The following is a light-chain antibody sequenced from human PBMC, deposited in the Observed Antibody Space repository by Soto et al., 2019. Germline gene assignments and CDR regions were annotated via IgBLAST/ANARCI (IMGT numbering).Light chain of an antibody. CDR3: QHYNNWPPYS. Sequence: ETVMTQSPDTLSVSPGESATLSCRASQDVSTNLAWFQQKPGQTPRLVLYVASKRATGIPARFSGSGSGRHFTLTISSLQSEDFGVYYCQHYNNWPPYSVGQGTKVDSK. J-gene: IGKJ2*03. V-gene: IGKV3-15*01. CDR1: QDVSTN. CDR2: VAS.